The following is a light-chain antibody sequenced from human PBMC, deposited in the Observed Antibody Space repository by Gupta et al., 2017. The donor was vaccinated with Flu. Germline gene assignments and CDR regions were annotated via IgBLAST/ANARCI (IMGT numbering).Light chain of an antibody. Sequence: SVTISCTGTSSDVGGYNFVSFHQQPPANPPKLMICEVSKRPSGPPDLFAASNAATTASLTISGHQVEDDAYYYSSSYANSNTCVFGGGTKLTVL. V-gene: IGLV2-11*01. CDR3: SSYANSNTCV. J-gene: IGLJ3*02. CDR2: EVS. CDR1: SSDVGGYNF.